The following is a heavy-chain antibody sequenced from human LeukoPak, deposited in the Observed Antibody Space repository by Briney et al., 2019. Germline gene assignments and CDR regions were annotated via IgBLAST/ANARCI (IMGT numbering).Heavy chain of an antibody. CDR3: ARAYPKYSSSSGPDAFDI. J-gene: IGHJ3*02. V-gene: IGHV4-4*09. D-gene: IGHD6-6*01. Sequence: SETLSLTCTVSGGSISSYYWSWIRQPPGKGLEWIGYIYTSGSTNYNPSLKSRVTISVDTSKNQFPLKLSSVTAADTAVYSCARAYPKYSSSSGPDAFDIWGQGTMVTVSS. CDR1: GGSISSYY. CDR2: IYTSGST.